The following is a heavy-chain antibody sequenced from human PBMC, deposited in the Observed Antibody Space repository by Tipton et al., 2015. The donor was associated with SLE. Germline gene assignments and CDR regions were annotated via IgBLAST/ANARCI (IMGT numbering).Heavy chain of an antibody. V-gene: IGHV4-59*01. Sequence: TLSLTCTVSGDSISTFFYWSWIRQPPGKGLEWIGYIYYSGSTNYNPSLKSRVTISVDTSKNQFSLKLSSVTAADTAVYYCARGYQLPLGPYYYYYMDVWGKGTTVTVSS. CDR3: ARGYQLPLGPYYYYYMDV. CDR1: GDSISTFFY. J-gene: IGHJ6*03. D-gene: IGHD2-2*01. CDR2: IYYSGST.